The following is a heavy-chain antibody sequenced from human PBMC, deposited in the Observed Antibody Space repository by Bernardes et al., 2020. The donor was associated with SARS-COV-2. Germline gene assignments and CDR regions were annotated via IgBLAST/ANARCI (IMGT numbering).Heavy chain of an antibody. J-gene: IGHJ4*02. V-gene: IGHV1-8*01. Sequence: ASVKVSCKASGYTFTSNDISWVRQAPGQGLEWMGWMNPKSGNTDSAQKFQGRVTLTRNTSISTAYMELSSLRSEDTAGYYCARGGGDIAARRALYSWGQGALVTVSS. CDR1: GYTFTSND. D-gene: IGHD6-6*01. CDR3: ARGGGDIAARRALYS. CDR2: MNPKSGNT.